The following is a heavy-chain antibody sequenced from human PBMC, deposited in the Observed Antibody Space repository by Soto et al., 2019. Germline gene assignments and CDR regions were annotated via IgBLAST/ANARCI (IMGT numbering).Heavy chain of an antibody. J-gene: IGHJ5*02. V-gene: IGHV1-8*01. CDR3: ARIWSPGITAVADKLYNWFDT. CDR2: MNPNSGDT. Sequence: ASVKVSCKASGYTFLSHDINWVRQATGQGLEWMGWMNPNSGDTGYAQKFRGRVTLTRKTSIRTAYMELNSLTSDDTAVYYCARIWSPGITAVADKLYNWFDTWGQGTRVTVSS. CDR1: GYTFLSHD. D-gene: IGHD6-19*01.